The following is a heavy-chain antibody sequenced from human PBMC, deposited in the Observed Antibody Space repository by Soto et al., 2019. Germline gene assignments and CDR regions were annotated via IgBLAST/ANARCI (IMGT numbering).Heavy chain of an antibody. CDR3: ARSIAVPSSHIDH. Sequence: ETLSLTCSVSGGSISGYYWSWIRQAPGKGLEWIGYVYDTGSTSYNPSLQSRVTISVDTSKKQFSLSLRLVTAADTAVYFCARSIAVPSSHIDHWGQGTRVTVSS. CDR2: VYDTGST. V-gene: IGHV4-59*01. J-gene: IGHJ4*02. CDR1: GGSISGYY. D-gene: IGHD6-6*01.